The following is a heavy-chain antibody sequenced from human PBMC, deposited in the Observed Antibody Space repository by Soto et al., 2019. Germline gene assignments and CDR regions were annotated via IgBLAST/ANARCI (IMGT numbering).Heavy chain of an antibody. CDR3: ARVDYYDSSGYYHYYYYGMDV. J-gene: IGHJ6*02. V-gene: IGHV3-74*01. D-gene: IGHD3-22*01. CDR2: INSDGSST. Sequence: EVQLVESGGGLVQPGGSLRLSCAASGFTFSSYWMHWVRQAPGKGLVWVSRINSDGSSTSYADSVKGRFTISRDNAKNTLYLQMNILRAEDTAVYYCARVDYYDSSGYYHYYYYGMDVWGQGTTVTVSS. CDR1: GFTFSSYW.